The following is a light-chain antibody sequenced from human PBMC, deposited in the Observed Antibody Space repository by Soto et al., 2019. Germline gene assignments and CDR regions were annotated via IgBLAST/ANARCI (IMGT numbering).Light chain of an antibody. Sequence: QSVLTQPPSVSAAPGQKVTISCSGSSSNIESNYVSWYQQLPGTAPKLLIYDNNNRPSGIPDRFSGSKSGTSATLGITGLQTGDEADYYCGTWGSSLSAVVFGGGTKVTVL. CDR1: SSNIESNY. CDR3: GTWGSSLSAVV. CDR2: DNN. J-gene: IGLJ2*01. V-gene: IGLV1-51*01.